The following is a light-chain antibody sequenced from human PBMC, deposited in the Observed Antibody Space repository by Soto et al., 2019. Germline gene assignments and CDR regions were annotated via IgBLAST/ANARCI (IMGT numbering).Light chain of an antibody. CDR3: QQRYNWPPT. V-gene: IGKV3-11*01. J-gene: IGKJ1*01. CDR2: DAS. CDR1: QYVSSF. Sequence: EIVLTQSPATLSLSPGERATLSCRASQYVSSFLAWYQQKAGQAPRLLIYDASHRATGIPARFSGSGSGTDCTLTINSLEPEDFALYYCQQRYNWPPTFGQGTKEDIK.